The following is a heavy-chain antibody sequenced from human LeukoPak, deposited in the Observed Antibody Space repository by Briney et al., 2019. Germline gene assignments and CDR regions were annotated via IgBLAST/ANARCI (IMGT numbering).Heavy chain of an antibody. CDR3: ARDRRDDYVWGSYRPFDY. D-gene: IGHD3-16*02. V-gene: IGHV3-21*01. J-gene: IGHJ4*02. Sequence: GGSLRLSCAASGFTFSSYGMHWVRQAPGKGLEWVSSISSSSSYIYYADSVKGRFTISRDNAKNSLYLQMNSLRAEDTAVYYCARDRRDDYVWGSYRPFDYWGQGTLVTVSS. CDR2: ISSSSSYI. CDR1: GFTFSSYG.